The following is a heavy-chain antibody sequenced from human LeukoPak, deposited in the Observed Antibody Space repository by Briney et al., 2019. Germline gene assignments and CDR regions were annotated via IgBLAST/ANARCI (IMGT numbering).Heavy chain of an antibody. CDR1: GFTFSSYG. J-gene: IGHJ4*02. D-gene: IGHD2-15*01. CDR3: AKEVAGIDY. CDR2: IRCDGSNK. V-gene: IGHV3-30*02. Sequence: PGGSLRLSCAASGFTFSSYGMHWVRQAPGKGLEWVAFIRCDGSNKYYADSVKGRFTISRDNSKNTLYLQMNSLRAEDTAVYYCAKEVAGIDYWGQGTLVTVSS.